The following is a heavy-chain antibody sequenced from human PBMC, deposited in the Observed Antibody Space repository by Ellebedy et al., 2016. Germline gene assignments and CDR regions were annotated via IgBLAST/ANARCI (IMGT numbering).Heavy chain of an antibody. CDR3: ARGLKRWLQPLEVDYFDY. D-gene: IGHD5-24*01. V-gene: IGHV5-51*01. CDR2: IYPGDSDT. Sequence: GESLKISCKGSGYSFTSYWISWVRQMPGKGLEWMGIIYPGDSDTRYSPSFQGQVTISADKSISTAYLQWSSLKASDTAMYYCARGLKRWLQPLEVDYFDYWGQGTLVTVSS. J-gene: IGHJ4*02. CDR1: GYSFTSYW.